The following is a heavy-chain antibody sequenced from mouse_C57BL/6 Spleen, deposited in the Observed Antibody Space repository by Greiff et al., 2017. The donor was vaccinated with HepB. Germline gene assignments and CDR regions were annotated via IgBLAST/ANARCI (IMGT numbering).Heavy chain of an antibody. D-gene: IGHD3-2*02. CDR2: ISDGGSYT. J-gene: IGHJ3*01. V-gene: IGHV5-4*03. CDR3: ARETAQAPLAY. Sequence: EVMLVESGGGLVKPGGSLKLSCAASGFTFSSYAMSWVRQTPEKRLEWVATISDGGSYTYYPDNVKGRFTISRDNAKNNLYLQMSHLKSEDTAMYYCARETAQAPLAYWGQGTLVTVSA. CDR1: GFTFSSYA.